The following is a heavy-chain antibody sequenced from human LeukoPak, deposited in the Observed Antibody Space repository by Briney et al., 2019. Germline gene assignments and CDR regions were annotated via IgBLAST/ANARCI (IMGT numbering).Heavy chain of an antibody. Sequence: ASVKVSCKASGYTFTGYYMHWVRQAPGQGLEWMGRIIPILGIANYAQKFQGRVTITADKSTSIAYMELSSLRSEDTAVYYCARVPAALYGMDVWGQGTTVTVSS. CDR2: IIPILGIA. D-gene: IGHD2-2*01. V-gene: IGHV1-69*04. J-gene: IGHJ6*02. CDR1: GYTFTGYY. CDR3: ARVPAALYGMDV.